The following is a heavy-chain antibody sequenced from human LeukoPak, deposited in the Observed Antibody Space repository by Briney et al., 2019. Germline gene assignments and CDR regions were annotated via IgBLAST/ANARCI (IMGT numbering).Heavy chain of an antibody. V-gene: IGHV1-69*04. D-gene: IGHD6-13*01. Sequence: SVKVSCKASGGTFSSYAISWVRQAPGQGLEWMGRIIPILGIANYAQKFQGRVTITADKSTSTAYMELSSLRSEDTAVYYCASPGLTAAGAFDYWGQGTLVTVSS. CDR2: IIPILGIA. CDR3: ASPGLTAAGAFDY. CDR1: GGTFSSYA. J-gene: IGHJ4*02.